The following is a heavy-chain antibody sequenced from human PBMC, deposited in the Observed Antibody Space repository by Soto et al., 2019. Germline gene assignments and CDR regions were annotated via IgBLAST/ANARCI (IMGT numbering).Heavy chain of an antibody. V-gene: IGHV3-33*01. Sequence: GRSLRLSCAASGFTFSSYGMHWVRQAPGKGLEWVAVIWYDGSNKYYADSVKGRFTISRDNSKNTLYLQMNSLRAEDTAVYYCARDYYYDSSGYYNWFDPWGQGTLVTVSS. J-gene: IGHJ5*02. CDR2: IWYDGSNK. D-gene: IGHD3-22*01. CDR1: GFTFSSYG. CDR3: ARDYYYDSSGYYNWFDP.